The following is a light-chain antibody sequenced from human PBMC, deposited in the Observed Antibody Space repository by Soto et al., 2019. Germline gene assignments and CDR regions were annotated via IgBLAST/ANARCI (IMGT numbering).Light chain of an antibody. J-gene: IGKJ1*01. Sequence: DIQMTQSPSTLSASVGDRFTITCLASQSINSWLAWYQQKPGKAPKLLIYDAYNLESGVTSRFSGSGSGTEFTLTISSLQPVDFATYYCQQYNSYSQTVGPGTKVDIK. V-gene: IGKV1-5*01. CDR1: QSINSW. CDR3: QQYNSYSQT. CDR2: DAY.